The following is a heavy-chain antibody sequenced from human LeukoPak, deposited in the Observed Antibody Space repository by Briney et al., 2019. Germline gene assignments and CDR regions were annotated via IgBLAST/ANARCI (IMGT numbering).Heavy chain of an antibody. V-gene: IGHV4-59*01. CDR2: IYYSGST. J-gene: IGHJ4*02. CDR3: ARGRLGYCSGGSCYTDWPFDY. CDR1: GGSISSYY. Sequence: SETLSLTCTVPGGSISSYYWSWIRQPPGKGLEWIGYIYYSGSTNYNPSLKSRVTISVATTKNKFSLNLSSVTAADTAVYYCARGRLGYCSGGSCYTDWPFDYWGQGTLVTVSS. D-gene: IGHD2-15*01.